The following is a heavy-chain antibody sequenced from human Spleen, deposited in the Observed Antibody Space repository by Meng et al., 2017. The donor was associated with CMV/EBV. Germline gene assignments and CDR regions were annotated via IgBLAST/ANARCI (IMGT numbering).Heavy chain of an antibody. V-gene: IGHV3-72*01. CDR1: GFTFSDHY. CDR3: ARGLLDSSDYYYYCLDV. D-gene: IGHD3-10*01. CDR2: SKNKANSYTI. Sequence: GGSLRLSCAASGFTFSDHYMDWVRQAPGKGLEWVGRSKNKANSYTIEYGASVKGRFTISRDESKNSLHLQMNNLRAEDTAVYYCARGLLDSSDYYYYCLDVWGQGTAVTVSS. J-gene: IGHJ6*02.